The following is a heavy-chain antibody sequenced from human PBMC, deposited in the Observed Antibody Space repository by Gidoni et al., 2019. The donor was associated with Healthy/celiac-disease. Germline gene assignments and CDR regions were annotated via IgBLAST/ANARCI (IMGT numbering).Heavy chain of an antibody. CDR1: GFTFSSYW. V-gene: IGHV3-7*01. CDR3: ARLRFLEWLYPSFDY. CDR2: IKQDGSEK. Sequence: EVQLVESGGGLVQPGGSLRLSCAASGFTFSSYWMSWVRQAPGKGLEWVANIKQDGSEKYYVDSVKGRFTISRDNAKNSLYLQMNSLRAEDTAVYYCARLRFLEWLYPSFDYWGQGTLVTVSS. D-gene: IGHD3-3*01. J-gene: IGHJ4*02.